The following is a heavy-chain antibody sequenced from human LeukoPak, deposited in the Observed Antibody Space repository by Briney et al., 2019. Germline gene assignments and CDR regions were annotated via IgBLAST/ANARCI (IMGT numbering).Heavy chain of an antibody. J-gene: IGHJ4*02. CDR1: GFTFSNYW. CDR3: AGRSGSFDY. D-gene: IGHD3-10*01. V-gene: IGHV3-7*01. Sequence: GGSLRLSCAASGFTFSNYWMSWVRQAPGKGLEWVANIKQDGSKKNYVDSVKGRFTISRDNAKNSLYLQTNSLRVEDTAVYYCAGRSGSFDYWGQGTLVTVSS. CDR2: IKQDGSKK.